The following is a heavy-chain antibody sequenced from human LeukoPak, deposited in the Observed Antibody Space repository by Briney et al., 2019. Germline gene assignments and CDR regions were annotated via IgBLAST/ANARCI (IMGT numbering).Heavy chain of an antibody. J-gene: IGHJ4*02. D-gene: IGHD3-22*01. CDR3: AKDSSADDSSGYSYYFDY. V-gene: IGHV3-13*04. Sequence: PGGSLRLSCEASGFTFSSYDMHWVRQSPGKGLEWVSLIGTAGDTYYADSVKGRFTISRDNSKNTLYLQMNSLRAEDTAVYYCAKDSSADDSSGYSYYFDYWGQGTLVTVSS. CDR1: GFTFSSYD. CDR2: IGTAGDT.